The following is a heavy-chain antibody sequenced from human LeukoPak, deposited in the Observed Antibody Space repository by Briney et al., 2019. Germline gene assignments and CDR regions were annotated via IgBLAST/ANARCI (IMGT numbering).Heavy chain of an antibody. Sequence: SETLSLTCTVSGGSISSSSYYWGWIRQPPGKGLEWIGSIYYSGSTYYNPSLKSRVTISVDTSKNQFSPNLSSVTAADTAVYYCAKLYYDSSGYYQICYFDYWGQGTLVTVSS. CDR3: AKLYYDSSGYYQICYFDY. CDR1: GGSISSSSYY. CDR2: IYYSGST. D-gene: IGHD3-22*01. V-gene: IGHV4-39*01. J-gene: IGHJ4*02.